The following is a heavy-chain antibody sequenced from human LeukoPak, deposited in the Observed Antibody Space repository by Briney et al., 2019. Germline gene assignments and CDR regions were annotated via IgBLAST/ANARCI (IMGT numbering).Heavy chain of an antibody. CDR2: IYTSGTT. CDR1: GGSVSRGSYY. D-gene: IGHD2-15*01. V-gene: IGHV4-61*02. CDR3: ARGGGEFNN. Sequence: SETLSLTCTVFGGSVSRGSYYWSWIRQPAGKGLEWIGRIYTSGTTNYNPALKSRVTISEDTSKNQFSLNLTSVTAADTAVYYCARGGGEFNNWGQGTLVTVSS. J-gene: IGHJ4*02.